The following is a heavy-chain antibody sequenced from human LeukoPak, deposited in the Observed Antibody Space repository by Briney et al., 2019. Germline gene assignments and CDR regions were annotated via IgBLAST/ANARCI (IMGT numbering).Heavy chain of an antibody. J-gene: IGHJ6*02. CDR3: ASILPRSSGYYDYYYGMDV. Sequence: ASVKVSCKASGGTFSSYAFSWVRQAPGQGLEWMGRIIPILGIANYAQKFQGRVTITADKSTSTAYMELSSLRSEDTAVYYCASILPRSSGYYDYYYGMDVWGQGTTVTVSS. V-gene: IGHV1-69*04. CDR1: GGTFSSYA. CDR2: IIPILGIA. D-gene: IGHD3-22*01.